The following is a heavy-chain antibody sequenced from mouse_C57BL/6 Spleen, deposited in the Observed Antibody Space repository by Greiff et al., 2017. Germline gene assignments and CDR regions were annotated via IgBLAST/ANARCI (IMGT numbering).Heavy chain of an antibody. CDR2: IDPSDSYT. CDR3: ARYDLLGYFDY. D-gene: IGHD2-12*01. CDR1: GYNFTSYW. Sequence: VQLQQPGAELVKPGASVKLSCTASGYNFTSYWMQWVKQRPGQGLEWIGEIDPSDSYTNYKQKFEGKATLTVDTSSNTAYMQLSSLTSEDTAVYYCARYDLLGYFDYWGQGTTLTVSS. J-gene: IGHJ2*01. V-gene: IGHV1-50*01.